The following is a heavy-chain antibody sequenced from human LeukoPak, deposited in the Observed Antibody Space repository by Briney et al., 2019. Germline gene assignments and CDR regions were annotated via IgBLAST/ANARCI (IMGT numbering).Heavy chain of an antibody. CDR1: GFTFSSYG. V-gene: IGHV3-33*01. CDR2: IWYDGSNK. CDR3: ARGARVTSTAFDT. D-gene: IGHD4-17*01. J-gene: IGHJ3*02. Sequence: GGSLRLSCAASGFTFSSYGMHWVRQAPGKGLEWVAVIWYDGSNKYYADSVKGRFTISRDNSKNTLYLQMNSLRAEDTAVYYCARGARVTSTAFDTWGQGTMVTVSS.